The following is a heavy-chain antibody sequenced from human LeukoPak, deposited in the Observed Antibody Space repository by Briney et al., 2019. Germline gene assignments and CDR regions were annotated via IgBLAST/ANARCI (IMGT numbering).Heavy chain of an antibody. J-gene: IGHJ5*02. Sequence: SETLSLTCTVSGGSISSGDYYWSWIRQPPGKGLEWIGYIYYSGSTYYNPSLKSRVTISVDTSKNQFSLKLSSVTAADTAVYYCARATAMANWFDPWGQGTLVTVSS. V-gene: IGHV4-30-4*08. CDR2: IYYSGST. CDR1: GGSISSGDYY. D-gene: IGHD5-18*01. CDR3: ARATAMANWFDP.